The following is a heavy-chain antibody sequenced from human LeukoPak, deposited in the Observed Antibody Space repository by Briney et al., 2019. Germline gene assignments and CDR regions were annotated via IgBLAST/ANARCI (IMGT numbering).Heavy chain of an antibody. CDR3: ATHDWFDP. CDR2: ISWNSGSI. CDR1: GFTFDDYA. Sequence: GGSLRLSCAASGFTFDDYAMHWVRQAPGKGLEWVSGISWNSGSIGYADSVKGRFTISRDNSKNTLYLQMNSLRVEDTAVYYCATHDWFDPWGQGTLVTVSS. V-gene: IGHV3-9*01. J-gene: IGHJ5*02.